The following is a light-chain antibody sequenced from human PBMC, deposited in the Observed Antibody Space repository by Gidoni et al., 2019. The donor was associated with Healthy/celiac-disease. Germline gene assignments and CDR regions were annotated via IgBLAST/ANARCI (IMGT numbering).Light chain of an antibody. V-gene: IGKV1-39*01. Sequence: LHMPHSPSSLSASVGDRVTITCRSSQGISNYLHWYQQKAEKAPKLLISAASTLQTGVPSRFSGSGSGTDFTLTISSLQPEDFATYYCQQSYSTPYSFGQGTKLEIK. CDR1: QGISNY. CDR3: QQSYSTPYS. CDR2: AAS. J-gene: IGKJ2*01.